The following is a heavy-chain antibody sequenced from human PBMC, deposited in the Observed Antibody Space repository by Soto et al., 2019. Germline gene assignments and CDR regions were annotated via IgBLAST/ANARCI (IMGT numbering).Heavy chain of an antibody. J-gene: IGHJ4*02. V-gene: IGHV5-51*01. D-gene: IGHD3-22*01. CDR1: GYSFTSYW. Sequence: PGESLKISCRGSGYSFTSYWIGWVRQMPGKGLEWMGIIYPGDSNIRYSPSFQGQVTISADKSISTAYLQWSSLRASDTAMYYCARLPSDDSSGYYFDYWGQGTLVTVSS. CDR3: ARLPSDDSSGYYFDY. CDR2: IYPGDSNI.